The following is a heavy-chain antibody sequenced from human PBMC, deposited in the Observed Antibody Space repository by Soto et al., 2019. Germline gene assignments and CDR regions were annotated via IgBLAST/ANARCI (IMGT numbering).Heavy chain of an antibody. Sequence: EVQLVESGGGLVQPGRSLRLSCAASGFTFDDYAMHWVRQAPGKGLEWVSGISWNSGSIGYADSVKGRFTISRDNAKNSLYLQMNSLRAEDTALYYCAKGIGTVVVPAARSLGHYYYGMDVWGQGTTVTVSS. D-gene: IGHD2-2*01. CDR2: ISWNSGSI. V-gene: IGHV3-9*01. CDR1: GFTFDDYA. CDR3: AKGIGTVVVPAARSLGHYYYGMDV. J-gene: IGHJ6*02.